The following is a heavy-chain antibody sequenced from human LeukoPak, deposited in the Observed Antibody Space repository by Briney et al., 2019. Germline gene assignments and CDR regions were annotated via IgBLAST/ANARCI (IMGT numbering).Heavy chain of an antibody. V-gene: IGHV4-39*01. CDR1: GGSISSSSYY. CDR2: IYYSGST. D-gene: IGHD2/OR15-2a*01. CDR3: ARHRYYTLYYYYYMDV. J-gene: IGHJ6*03. Sequence: PSETLSLTCTVSGGSISSSSYYWGWIRQPPGKGLEWIGSIYYSGSTYYNPSLKSRVTISVDTSKNQFSLKLSSVTAADTAVYYCARHRYYTLYYYYYMDVWGKGTTVTVSS.